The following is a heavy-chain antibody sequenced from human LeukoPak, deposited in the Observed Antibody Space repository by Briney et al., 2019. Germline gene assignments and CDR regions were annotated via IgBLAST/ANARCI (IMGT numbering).Heavy chain of an antibody. J-gene: IGHJ6*02. CDR2: ISSSGGGETI. V-gene: IGHV3-48*03. CDR1: GFAFITYE. Sequence: GSLRLSCAASGFAFITYEMNWVRQAPGKGLEWISYISSSGGGETIYYADSVKGRFSISRDNAKNSIYLQMNSLRAEDTAVYFCARVGYHYGMDVWGQGTTVTVSS. CDR3: ARVGYHYGMDV.